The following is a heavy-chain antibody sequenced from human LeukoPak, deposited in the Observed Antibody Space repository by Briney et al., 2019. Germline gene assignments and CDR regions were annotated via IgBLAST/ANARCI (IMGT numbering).Heavy chain of an antibody. CDR1: AFTFSNAL. V-gene: IGHV3-15*01. J-gene: IGHJ3*01. CDR3: TTWDGVD. D-gene: IGHD1-26*01. CDR2: IKSKSDGGTT. Sequence: PGGSLRLSCAASAFTFSNALMTWVRQAPGKGLEWLGHIKSKSDGGTTDCAAPFKGRFTISRDDSKNTLYLQMNSLKTEDTAVYYCTTWDGVDWGQETMVTVSS.